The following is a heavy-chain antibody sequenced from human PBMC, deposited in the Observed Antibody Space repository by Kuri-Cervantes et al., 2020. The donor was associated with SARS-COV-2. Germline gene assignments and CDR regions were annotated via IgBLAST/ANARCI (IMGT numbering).Heavy chain of an antibody. Sequence: SETLSLTCTVHGGSLSSGSYYWSWIRQPAGKGLEWIGRIYTSGSTNYNPSLKSRVTISVDTSKNQFSLKLSSVTAADTAVYYGARDRHMTIFGVSIGAGRPFDIWGQGTMVTVSS. CDR3: ARDRHMTIFGVSIGAGRPFDI. CDR1: GGSLSSGSYY. CDR2: IYTSGST. J-gene: IGHJ3*02. D-gene: IGHD3-10*02. V-gene: IGHV4-61*02.